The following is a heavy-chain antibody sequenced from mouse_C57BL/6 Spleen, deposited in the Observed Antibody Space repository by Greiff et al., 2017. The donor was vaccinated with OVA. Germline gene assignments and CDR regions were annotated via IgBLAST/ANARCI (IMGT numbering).Heavy chain of an antibody. Sequence: QSCKASGYTFTSYWMHWVKQRPGRGLEWIGRIDPNSGGTKYNEKFKSKATLTVDKPSSTAYMQLSSLTSEDSAVYYCARSNWDGYYAMDYWGQGTSVTVSS. CDR3: ARSNWDGYYAMDY. CDR1: GYTFTSYW. CDR2: IDPNSGGT. V-gene: IGHV1-72*01. J-gene: IGHJ4*01. D-gene: IGHD4-1*02.